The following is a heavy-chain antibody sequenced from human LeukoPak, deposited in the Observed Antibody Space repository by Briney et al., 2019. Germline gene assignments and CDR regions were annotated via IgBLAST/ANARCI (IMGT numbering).Heavy chain of an antibody. CDR2: ISSSGSTI. V-gene: IGHV3-11*04. CDR1: GFTFSDYY. D-gene: IGHD5-18*01. CDR3: ARHLSGVTGYTYGRGIDY. J-gene: IGHJ4*02. Sequence: KAGGSLRLSCAASGFTFSDYYMSWIRQAPGKGLEWVSYISSSGSTIYYADSVKGRFTISRDNAKNSLYLQMNSLRAEDTAMYYCARHLSGVTGYTYGRGIDYWGQGTLVTVSS.